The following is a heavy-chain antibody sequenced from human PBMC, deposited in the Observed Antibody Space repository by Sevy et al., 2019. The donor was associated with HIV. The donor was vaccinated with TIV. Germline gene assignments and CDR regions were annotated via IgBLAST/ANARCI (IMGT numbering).Heavy chain of an antibody. CDR1: GFTFSDYY. J-gene: IGHJ4*02. Sequence: GGCLRLSCAASGFTFSDYYINWIRQAPGKGLEWVSYISSSGSTIYYTDSVKGRFTISRDNAKNSLYLQMNSLRVEDTAVYYCAREDIADRHFDYWGQGTLVTVSS. CDR3: AREDIADRHFDY. CDR2: ISSSGSTI. D-gene: IGHD6-6*01. V-gene: IGHV3-11*01.